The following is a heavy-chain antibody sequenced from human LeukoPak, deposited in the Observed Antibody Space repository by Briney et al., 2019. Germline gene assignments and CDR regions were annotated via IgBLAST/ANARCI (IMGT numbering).Heavy chain of an antibody. V-gene: IGHV4-39*01. CDR3: ARRYSYGYHYFDY. CDR1: GGSISGSSYF. J-gene: IGHJ4*02. D-gene: IGHD5-18*01. CDR2: IYYSGNT. Sequence: PSETLSLTCAVSGGSISGSSYFWGWIRQPPGKGLEWIGSIYYSGNTYYNPSLKSRVTISVDTSKNQFSLKLRSVTAADTAVYYCARRYSYGYHYFDYWGQGTLVTVS.